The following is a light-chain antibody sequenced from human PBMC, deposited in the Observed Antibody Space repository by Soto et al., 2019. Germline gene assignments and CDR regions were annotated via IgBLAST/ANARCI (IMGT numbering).Light chain of an antibody. J-gene: IGKJ1*01. CDR3: QQDDSWWT. CDR1: QSVTSN. Sequence: EIVMTQSPGTLSVSPGERATLSCRASQSVTSNLAWYQQKPGQAPRLLIYGASTMATGIPSRFSGSGSGTEFTHTISRLQSEDSAVYHCQQDDSWWTFGQGTKVEIK. CDR2: GAS. V-gene: IGKV3-15*01.